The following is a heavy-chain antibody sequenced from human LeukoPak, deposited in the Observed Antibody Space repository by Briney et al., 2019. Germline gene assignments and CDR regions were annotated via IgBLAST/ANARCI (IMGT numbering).Heavy chain of an antibody. D-gene: IGHD3-3*01. J-gene: IGHJ4*02. CDR3: ARGDGYYDFWSGYYHFDY. CDR1: GGSFSGYY. Sequence: SETLSLTCAVYGGSFSGYYWSWIRQPPGKGLEWIGEINHSGSTNYNTSLNSRVTISVDTSKNQFSLKLSSVTAADTAVYYCARGDGYYDFWSGYYHFDYWGQGTLVTVSS. V-gene: IGHV4-34*01. CDR2: INHSGST.